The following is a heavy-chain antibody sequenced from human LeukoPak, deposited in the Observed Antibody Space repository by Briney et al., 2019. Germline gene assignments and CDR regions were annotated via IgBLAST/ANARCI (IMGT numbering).Heavy chain of an antibody. CDR3: ARGGFGEFQIYYYYMDV. D-gene: IGHD3-10*01. CDR2: INPNSGGT. J-gene: IGHJ6*03. CDR1: GYTFTGYY. Sequence: GASVKVSCKASGYTFTGYYMHWVRQAPGQGLEWMGWINPNSGGTNYAQKFQGRVTMTRDTSISTAYMELSRLRSDDTAVYYCARGGFGEFQIYYYYMDVWGKGTTVTISS. V-gene: IGHV1-2*02.